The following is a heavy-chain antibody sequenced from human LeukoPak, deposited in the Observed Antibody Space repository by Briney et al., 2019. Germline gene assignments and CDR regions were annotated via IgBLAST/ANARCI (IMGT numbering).Heavy chain of an antibody. CDR2: ISSSSSYI. V-gene: IGHV3-21*01. J-gene: IGHJ4*02. CDR3: ARDTGMVRGLYFDY. Sequence: GGSLRLSCAASAFTFSSYSMNWVRQAPGKGLEWVSSISSSSSYIYYADSVKGRFTISRDNAKNSLYLQMNSLRAEDTAVYYCARDTGMVRGLYFDYWGQGTLVTVSS. CDR1: AFTFSSYS. D-gene: IGHD3-10*01.